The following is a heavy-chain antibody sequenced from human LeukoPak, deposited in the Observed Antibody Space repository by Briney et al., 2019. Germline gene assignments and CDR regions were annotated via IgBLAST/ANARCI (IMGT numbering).Heavy chain of an antibody. CDR2: IYSGGST. J-gene: IGHJ4*02. D-gene: IGHD2-15*01. V-gene: IGHV3-53*01. CDR3: ARGDGLAMAATEPPPDY. CDR1: GFTVSSKY. Sequence: PGGSLRLSCAASGFTVSSKYMSWVRQAPGKGLEWVSTIYSGGSTYYADSVKGRFTISRDNSKNTLYLQMNSLRAEDTALYFCARGDGLAMAATEPPPDYWGQGTLVTVSS.